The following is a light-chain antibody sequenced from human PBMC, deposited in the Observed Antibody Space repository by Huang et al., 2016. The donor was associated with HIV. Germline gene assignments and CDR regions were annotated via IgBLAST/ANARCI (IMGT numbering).Light chain of an antibody. CDR2: CAS. J-gene: IGKJ5*01. Sequence: QLTQSPPSLPASVGDTIIISCRASQDIGTSLAWYQQKTGRAPKLLISCASTLQTGVPSRFSGDSAGTLFTLFITGLQPEDFATYYCQQLHTYPITFGQGTRLDIK. CDR3: QQLHTYPIT. CDR1: QDIGTS. V-gene: IGKV1-13*02.